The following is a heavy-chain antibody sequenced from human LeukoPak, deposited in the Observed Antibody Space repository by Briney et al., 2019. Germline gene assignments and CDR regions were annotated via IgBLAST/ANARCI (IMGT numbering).Heavy chain of an antibody. CDR3: ARRRRDGYSGWFDP. CDR1: GGSISSYY. CDR2: IYTSGST. D-gene: IGHD5-24*01. J-gene: IGHJ5*02. V-gene: IGHV4-4*09. Sequence: SETLSLTCTVSGGSISSYYWSWIRQPPGKGLEWIGYIYTSGSTNYNPSLKSRVTISVDTYNNQFSLKRSYVTAADTAVYYCARRRRDGYSGWFDPWGQGTLVTVSS.